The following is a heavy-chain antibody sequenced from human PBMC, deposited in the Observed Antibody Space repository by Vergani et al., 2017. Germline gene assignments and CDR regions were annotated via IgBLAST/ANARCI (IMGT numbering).Heavy chain of an antibody. CDR1: GFTFSSHA. Sequence: EVQLLESGGGLVQPGGSLRLSCAASGFTFSSHAMSWVRQAPGKGLEGVSAISGSGGSTYYADSVKGRFTISRDNSKNTLYLQLNSMRAEDTAVYYCAKLPLESSWYDGVAYWGQGTLVTVSS. J-gene: IGHJ4*02. V-gene: IGHV3-23*01. CDR2: ISGSGGST. D-gene: IGHD6-13*01. CDR3: AKLPLESSWYDGVAY.